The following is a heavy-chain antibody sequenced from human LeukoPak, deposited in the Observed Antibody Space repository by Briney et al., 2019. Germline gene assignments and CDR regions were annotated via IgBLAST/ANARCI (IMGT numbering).Heavy chain of an antibody. D-gene: IGHD1-26*01. CDR1: GVSISSYY. Sequence: SETLSLTCTVSGVSISSYYWSWIRQPPGKGLEWIGYIFYSGNTVYNPSLRSRVTISADTSKNHFSLRLRSVTAADTAVYYCARLAAISGSDYPDDWGQGTLVTVSS. J-gene: IGHJ4*02. CDR2: IFYSGNT. CDR3: ARLAAISGSDYPDD. V-gene: IGHV4-59*08.